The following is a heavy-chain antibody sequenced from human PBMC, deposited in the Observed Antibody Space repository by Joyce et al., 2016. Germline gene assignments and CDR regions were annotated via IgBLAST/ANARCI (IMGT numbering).Heavy chain of an antibody. D-gene: IGHD2-21*01. J-gene: IGHJ4*02. CDR2: INRGGST. Sequence: ELQLVETGGALIQPGGSLRLSCAASGFIVSSNYMSWVRQAPGKGLEWVSVINRGGSTHYADSVKGRFTISRYNSKNTLYLQMNGLRAEDTAVYYCAGAGLIWGQGTLVTVSS. CDR3: AGAGLI. CDR1: GFIVSSNY. V-gene: IGHV3-53*02.